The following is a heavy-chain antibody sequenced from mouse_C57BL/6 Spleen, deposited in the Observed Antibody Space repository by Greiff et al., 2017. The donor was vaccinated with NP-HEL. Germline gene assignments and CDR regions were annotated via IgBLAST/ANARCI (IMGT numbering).Heavy chain of an antibody. CDR1: GYTFTSYD. CDR2: IYPRDGST. D-gene: IGHD1-1*01. J-gene: IGHJ1*03. Sequence: VQRVESGPELVKPGASVKLSCKASGYTFTSYDMNWVKQRPGQGLEWIGWIYPRDGSTKYNEKFKGKATLTVDTSYSTAYMELHSLTSEDSAVDFGARSYYGSIYDWYFDVWGTGTTVTGSS. CDR3: ARSYYGSIYDWYFDV. V-gene: IGHV1-85*01.